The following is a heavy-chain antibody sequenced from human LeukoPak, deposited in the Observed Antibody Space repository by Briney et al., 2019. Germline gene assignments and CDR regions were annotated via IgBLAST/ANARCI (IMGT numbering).Heavy chain of an antibody. CDR3: AKDPGDIVVVPGPYGMDV. CDR1: GFTFSSYG. J-gene: IGHJ6*02. D-gene: IGHD2-2*01. CDR2: ISYDGSNK. V-gene: IGHV3-30*18. Sequence: GGSLRLSCAASGFTFSSYGMHWVRQAPGKGLEGAAVISYDGSNKYYADSVKGRFTISRDNSKNTLYLQMNSLRAEDTAVYYCAKDPGDIVVVPGPYGMDVWGQGTTVTVSS.